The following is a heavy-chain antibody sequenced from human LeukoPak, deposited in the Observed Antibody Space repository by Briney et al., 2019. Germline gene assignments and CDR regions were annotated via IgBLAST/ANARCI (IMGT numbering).Heavy chain of an antibody. CDR2: INNNGGST. CDR3: VKDQYDYVWGSYRSSWYFDL. J-gene: IGHJ2*01. Sequence: GGSLRLSCSASGLTFSSYAMHWVRQAPGKGLEYVSAINNNGGSTYYADSVKGRFTISRDNSKNTLYLQMSSLRAEDTAVYYCVKDQYDYVWGSYRSSWYFDLWGRGTLVTVSS. D-gene: IGHD3-16*02. V-gene: IGHV3-64D*09. CDR1: GLTFSSYA.